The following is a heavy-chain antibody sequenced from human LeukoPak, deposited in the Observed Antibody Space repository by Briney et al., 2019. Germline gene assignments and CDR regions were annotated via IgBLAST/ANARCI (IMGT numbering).Heavy chain of an antibody. J-gene: IGHJ6*03. D-gene: IGHD3-10*01. Sequence: GESLKISCAASGFTFTGYAMSWVRQVPGKGLEWVSAISGSGGSTYYADSVKGRFTISRDNSKNTLYLQMNSLRAEDTAVYYCAKDRQGFGFGEQLDYYYMDVWGKGTTVTVSS. CDR3: AKDRQGFGFGEQLDYYYMDV. V-gene: IGHV3-23*01. CDR2: ISGSGGST. CDR1: GFTFTGYA.